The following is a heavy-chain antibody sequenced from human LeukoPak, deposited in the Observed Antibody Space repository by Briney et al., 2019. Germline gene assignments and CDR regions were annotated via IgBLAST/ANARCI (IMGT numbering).Heavy chain of an antibody. V-gene: IGHV4-61*02. CDR3: ARGSSGWYGLLDY. J-gene: IGHJ4*02. CDR2: IYTSGST. Sequence: PSQTLSLTCTVSGGSISSGSYYWSWIRQPAGNGLEWIGRIYTSGSTNYNPSLKSRVTISGDTSKNQFSLKLSSVTAADTAVYYCARGSSGWYGLLDYWGQGTLVTVSS. CDR1: GGSISSGSYY. D-gene: IGHD6-19*01.